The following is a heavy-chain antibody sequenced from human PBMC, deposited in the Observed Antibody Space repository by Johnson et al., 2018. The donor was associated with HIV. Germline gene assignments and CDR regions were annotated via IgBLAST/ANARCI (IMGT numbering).Heavy chain of an antibody. V-gene: IGHV3-20*04. CDR1: GFIFNDHG. Sequence: VQLVESGGGVVRPGGSLRLSCATSGFIFNDHGMTWVRQVPGKGLEWVCDTNWNGANTAYADSVKGRFTISRDNAKNSLYLHMNSLRVEDTAVYYCARPVAGMNDAFDIWGQGTMVTVSS. J-gene: IGHJ3*02. CDR2: TNWNGANT. CDR3: ARPVAGMNDAFDI. D-gene: IGHD6-19*01.